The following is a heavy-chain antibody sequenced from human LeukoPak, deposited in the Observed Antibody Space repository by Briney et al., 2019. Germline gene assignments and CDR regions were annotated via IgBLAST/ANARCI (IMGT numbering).Heavy chain of an antibody. D-gene: IGHD3-22*01. J-gene: IGHJ4*02. V-gene: IGHV3-11*06. CDR3: ARDRYYDSSGYYGGSDFDY. CDR1: GFTFSDYY. Sequence: GSLRLSCAASGFTFSDYYMSWIRQAPGKGLEWVSYISSSSSYTNYADSVKGRFTISRDNAKNSLYLQMNSLRAEDTAVYYCARDRYYDSSGYYGGSDFDYWGQGTLVTVSS. CDR2: ISSSSSYT.